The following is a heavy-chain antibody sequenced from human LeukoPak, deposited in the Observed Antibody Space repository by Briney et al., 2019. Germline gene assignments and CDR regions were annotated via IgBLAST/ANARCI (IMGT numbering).Heavy chain of an antibody. V-gene: IGHV3-30*18. D-gene: IGHD3-3*01. CDR2: ISYDGSNK. Sequence: GGSLRLSCAASGLTFSSCGMHWVRQAPGKGLEWVAVISYDGSNKYYADSVKGRFTISRHNSKNTLYLQMNSLRAEDTAVYYCAKDIRVYYDFWSGFDYWGQGTLVTVSS. J-gene: IGHJ4*02. CDR3: AKDIRVYYDFWSGFDY. CDR1: GLTFSSCG.